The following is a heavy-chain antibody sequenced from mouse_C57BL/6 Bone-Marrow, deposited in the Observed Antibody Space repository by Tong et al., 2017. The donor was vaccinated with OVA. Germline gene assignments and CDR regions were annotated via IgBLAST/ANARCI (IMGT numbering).Heavy chain of an antibody. CDR3: ARQGDGYYRLDY. D-gene: IGHD2-3*01. CDR2: INSDGGST. J-gene: IGHJ2*01. Sequence: EVQLQESGGDLVQPGESLKLSCESNEYEFPSHDMSWVRKTPEKRLELVAAINSDGGSTYYPDTMERRFIISRDNTKKTLYLQMSSLRSEDTALYYCARQGDGYYRLDYWGQGTTLTVSS. CDR1: EYEFPSHD. V-gene: IGHV5-2*01.